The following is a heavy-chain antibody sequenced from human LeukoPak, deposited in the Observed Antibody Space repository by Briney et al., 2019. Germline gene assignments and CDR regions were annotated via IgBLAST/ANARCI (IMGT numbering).Heavy chain of an antibody. J-gene: IGHJ4*02. V-gene: IGHV3-30*18. D-gene: IGHD4-17*01. CDR3: AKVGSRVTSAPDDY. Sequence: GRSLRLSCAASGFTFSSYGMHWVRQAPGKGLEWVAVIPYDGSNKYYADSVKGRFAISRDNSKNTLYLRMNSLRAEDTAVYYCAKVGSRVTSAPDDYWGQGTLVTVSS. CDR1: GFTFSSYG. CDR2: IPYDGSNK.